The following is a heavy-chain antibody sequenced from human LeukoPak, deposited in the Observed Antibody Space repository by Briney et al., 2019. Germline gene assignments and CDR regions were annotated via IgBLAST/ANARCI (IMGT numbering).Heavy chain of an antibody. CDR2: IYGGVNT. CDR3: AKSPKVGFLFDY. CDR1: GFTVSSNY. Sequence: GGSLRLSCTASGFTVSSNYMSWVRQAPGKGLEWVSVIYGGVNTVYADSVKGRFTISRDNSKNTLYLQMNSLRAEDTAVYYCAKSPKVGFLFDYWGKGTLVTISS. J-gene: IGHJ4*02. V-gene: IGHV3-66*01. D-gene: IGHD2-2*03.